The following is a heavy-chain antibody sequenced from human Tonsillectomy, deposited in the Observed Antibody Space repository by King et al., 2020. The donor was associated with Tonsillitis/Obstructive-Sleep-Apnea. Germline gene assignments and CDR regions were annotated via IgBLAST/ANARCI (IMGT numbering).Heavy chain of an antibody. CDR1: GFTFTSYS. CDR2: ISSSSGTI. J-gene: IGHJ4*02. D-gene: IGHD6-19*01. V-gene: IGHV3-48*02. CDR3: ARGAVVDY. Sequence: QLVQSGGGLVQPGGSLRLSCAASGFTFTSYSMNWVRQAPGRGLEGISYISSSSGTIHYADSVKGRFTISRDNAKSSLYLQMNSLRDEDTAVYYCARGAVVDYWGQGTLVTVSS.